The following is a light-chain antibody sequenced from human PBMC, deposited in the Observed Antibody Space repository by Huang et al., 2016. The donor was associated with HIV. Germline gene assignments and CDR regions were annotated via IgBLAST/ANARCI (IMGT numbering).Light chain of an antibody. CDR3: QQYLDWPWT. CDR2: SAS. V-gene: IGKV3-15*01. J-gene: IGKJ1*01. Sequence: ILMSQSPATLSVSPGDSATLSCRANQTVNNKVAWFQQKVGQAPRLLIYSASVSASSIVVPDRFLGRWSGTEFTLSITSVQSEDLAVYYCQQYLDWPWTFGQGTRV. CDR1: QTVNNK.